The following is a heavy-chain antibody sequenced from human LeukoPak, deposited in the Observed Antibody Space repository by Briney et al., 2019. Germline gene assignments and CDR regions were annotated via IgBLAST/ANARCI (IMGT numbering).Heavy chain of an antibody. CDR1: GFTFSSYA. Sequence: GGSLRLSCAASGFTFSSYAMHWVRQAPGKGLEWVAVISYDGSNKYYTDSVKGRFTISRDNSKNTLYLQMNSLRAEDTAVYYCARDPGYSSGWYYFDYWGQGTLVTVSS. CDR3: ARDPGYSSGWYYFDY. D-gene: IGHD6-19*01. J-gene: IGHJ4*02. V-gene: IGHV3-30*04. CDR2: ISYDGSNK.